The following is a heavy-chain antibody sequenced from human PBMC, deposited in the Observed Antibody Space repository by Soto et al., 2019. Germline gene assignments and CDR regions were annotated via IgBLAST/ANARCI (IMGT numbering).Heavy chain of an antibody. J-gene: IGHJ6*02. CDR3: ARIDCTGGSCRPYAYYGLDV. CDR1: GFTFNTYG. CDR2: IWYDGGNK. Sequence: GGSLRLSCAASGFTFNTYGMHWVRQAPGKGLEWVAVIWYDGGNKYYADPAKGRFTVSRDNSRNTLYLQMNRLRVEDTAVYYCARIDCTGGSCRPYAYYGLDVGGQGTTVTVSS. V-gene: IGHV3-33*01. D-gene: IGHD2-15*01.